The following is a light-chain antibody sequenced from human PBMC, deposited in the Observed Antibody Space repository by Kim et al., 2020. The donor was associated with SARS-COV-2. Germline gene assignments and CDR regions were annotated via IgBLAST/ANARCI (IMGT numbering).Light chain of an antibody. Sequence: AIQLTQSPSSLSSSVGDRVTITCRASQCIRSALAWYQQKPGKAPKFLIYDASSLESAVPSRFSGSGCGTDYTLTSISLQPEDFAAYYCQQLDNYPHITFGQGTRVDIK. J-gene: IGKJ5*01. V-gene: IGKV1D-13*01. CDR3: QQLDNYPHIT. CDR1: QCIRSA. CDR2: DAS.